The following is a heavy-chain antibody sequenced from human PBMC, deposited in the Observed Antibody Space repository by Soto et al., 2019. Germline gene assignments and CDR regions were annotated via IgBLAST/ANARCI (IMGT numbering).Heavy chain of an antibody. CDR1: GGSISNYY. V-gene: IGHV4-59*08. Sequence: PSETLSLTCTVSGGSISNYYWSWVRQPPGKGLEWIGYIYDSGSTNYNPSLKSRVTISVDTSKNQFSLKLSSVTAADTAVYYCARHAEVLLWFGELTDYLDYWGQGTLVTVSS. D-gene: IGHD3-10*01. CDR3: ARHAEVLLWFGELTDYLDY. CDR2: IYDSGST. J-gene: IGHJ4*02.